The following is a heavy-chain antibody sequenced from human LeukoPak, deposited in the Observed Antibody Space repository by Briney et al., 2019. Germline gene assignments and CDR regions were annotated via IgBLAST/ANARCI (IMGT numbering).Heavy chain of an antibody. CDR1: GYTSTSYG. CDR2: ISAYNGNT. J-gene: IGHJ4*02. Sequence: ASVKVSCKASGYTSTSYGISWVRQAPGQGLEWMGWISAYNGNTNYAQKLQGRVTMTTDTSTSTAYMELRSLRSDDTAVYYCAREPLYSSSWRIFDYWGQGTLVTVSS. CDR3: AREPLYSSSWRIFDY. V-gene: IGHV1-18*01. D-gene: IGHD6-13*01.